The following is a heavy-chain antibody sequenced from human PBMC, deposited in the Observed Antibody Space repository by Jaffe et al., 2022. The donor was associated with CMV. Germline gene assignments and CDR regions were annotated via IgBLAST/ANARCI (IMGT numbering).Heavy chain of an antibody. J-gene: IGHJ6*02. D-gene: IGHD5-12*01. V-gene: IGHV4-34*01. CDR3: ARVNRRDGYNSNYYGMDV. CDR1: GGSFSGYY. Sequence: QVQLQQWGAGLLKPSETLSLTCAVYGGSFSGYYWSWIRQPPGKGLEWIGEINHSGSTNYNPSLKSRVTISVDTSKNQFSLKLSSVTAADTAVYYCARVNRRDGYNSNYYGMDVWGQGTTVTVSS. CDR2: INHSGST.